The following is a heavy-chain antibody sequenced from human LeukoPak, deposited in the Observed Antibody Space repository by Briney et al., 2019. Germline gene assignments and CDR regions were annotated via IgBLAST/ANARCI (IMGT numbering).Heavy chain of an antibody. D-gene: IGHD3-22*01. CDR2: IYYSGST. V-gene: IGHV4-39*02. CDR1: GGSISSSSYH. CDR3: ARDYYYDSSGYPHVHY. Sequence: SETLSLTCTVSGGSISSSSYHWGWIRQPPGKGLEWIGSIYYSGSTYCNPSLKSRVTISVDTSKNQFSLKLSSVTAADTAVYYCARDYYYDSSGYPHVHYWGQGTLVTVSS. J-gene: IGHJ4*02.